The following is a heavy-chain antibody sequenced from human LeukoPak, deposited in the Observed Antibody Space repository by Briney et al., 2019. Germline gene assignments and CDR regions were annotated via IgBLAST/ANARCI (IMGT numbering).Heavy chain of an antibody. D-gene: IGHD3-10*01. CDR2: IYYSGST. CDR3: ARHPPWFGELLYFDP. Sequence: SETLSLTCTVSGGSISSYYWSWIRQPPGKGLEWIGYIYYSGSTNYNPSLKSRVTISVDTSKNQFSLKLSSVTAADTAVYYCARHPPWFGELLYFDPWGQGTLVTVSS. V-gene: IGHV4-59*08. J-gene: IGHJ5*02. CDR1: GGSISSYY.